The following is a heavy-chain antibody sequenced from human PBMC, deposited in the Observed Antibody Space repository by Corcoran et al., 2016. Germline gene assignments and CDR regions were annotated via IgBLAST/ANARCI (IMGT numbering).Heavy chain of an antibody. CDR2: ISSSSSYI. V-gene: IGHV3-21*01. D-gene: IGHD6-13*01. CDR1: GFTFSSYS. Sequence: EVQLVESGGGLVKPGGSLRLSCAASGFTFSSYSMNWVRQAPGKGLEWVSSISSSSSYIYYADSVKGRFTISRDNAKNSLYLQMNSLRAEDTAVYYCARDIGSSSWYAGGYYYYGMDVWGQGTTVTVSS. CDR3: ARDIGSSSWYAGGYYYYGMDV. J-gene: IGHJ6*02.